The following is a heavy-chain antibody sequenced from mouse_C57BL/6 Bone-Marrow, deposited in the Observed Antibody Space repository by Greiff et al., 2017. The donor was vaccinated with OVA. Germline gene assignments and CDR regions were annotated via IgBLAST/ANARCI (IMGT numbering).Heavy chain of an antibody. J-gene: IGHJ1*03. CDR3: ARKAGSSPYWYFDV. D-gene: IGHD1-1*01. CDR1: GFSLTSYA. V-gene: IGHV2-9-1*01. Sequence: VMLVESGPGLVAPSQSLSITCTVSGFSLTSYAISWVRQPPGKGLEWLGVIWTGGGTNYNSALKSRLSISKDNSKSQVFLKMNRLQTDDTARYYCARKAGSSPYWYFDVWGTGTTVTVSS. CDR2: IWTGGGT.